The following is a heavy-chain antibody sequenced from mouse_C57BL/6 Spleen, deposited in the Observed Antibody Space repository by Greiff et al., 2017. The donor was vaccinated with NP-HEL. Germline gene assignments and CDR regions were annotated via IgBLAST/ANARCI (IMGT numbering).Heavy chain of an antibody. Sequence: EVKLEESGPGLVKPSQSLSLTCSVTGYSITSGYYWNWIRQFPGNKLEWMGYISYDGSNNYNPSLKNRISITRDTSKNQFFLKLNSVTTEDTATYYCAREKDGYYLFVWGTGTTVTVSS. D-gene: IGHD2-3*01. CDR3: AREKDGYYLFV. V-gene: IGHV3-6*01. J-gene: IGHJ1*03. CDR1: GYSITSGYY. CDR2: ISYDGSN.